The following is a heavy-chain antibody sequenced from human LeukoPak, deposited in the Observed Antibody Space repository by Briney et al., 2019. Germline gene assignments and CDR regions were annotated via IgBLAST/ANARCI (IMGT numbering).Heavy chain of an antibody. J-gene: IGHJ4*02. V-gene: IGHV4-39*07. Sequence: ASETLSLTCSVSGGSITKNGYYWGWIRQSPETGLEWIGSMHYSGSTYYNPSLNSRVTISVDTSKNQFSLKLTSVTAADTAVYYCCGSGWFAGPFGYWGQGALVTVSS. D-gene: IGHD6-19*01. CDR2: MHYSGST. CDR1: GGSITKNGYY. CDR3: CGSGWFAGPFGY.